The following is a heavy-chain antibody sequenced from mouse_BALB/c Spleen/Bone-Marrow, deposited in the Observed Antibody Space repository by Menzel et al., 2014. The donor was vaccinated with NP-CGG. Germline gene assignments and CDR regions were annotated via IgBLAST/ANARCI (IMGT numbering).Heavy chain of an antibody. Sequence: DVKLAESGPSLVKPSQTLSLTCSVTGDSITSGYWNWIRKFPGNKLEYMGYISYSDNTYYNPSHKSRISITRDTSKNQYYLQLNSETTEDTSAYYCATNDGCCFDYWGQGTTLTVSS. V-gene: IGHV3-8*02. J-gene: IGHJ2*01. D-gene: IGHD2-3*01. CDR2: ISYSDNT. CDR3: ATNDGCCFDY. CDR1: GDSITSGY.